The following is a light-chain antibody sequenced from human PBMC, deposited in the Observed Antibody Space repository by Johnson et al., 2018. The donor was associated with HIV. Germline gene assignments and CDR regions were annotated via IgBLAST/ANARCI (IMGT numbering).Light chain of an antibody. CDR2: RNN. CDR3: GAWDSSLRAGF. V-gene: IGLV1-51*01. CDR1: SSNIGNHY. Sequence: QSVLTQPPSVSAAPGQKVTISCSGTSSNIGNHYVSWYQLLPGTAPKLLIYRNNQRPSGVPDRFSGSKSGTSASLPISGLQAEDEADYYCGAWDSSLRAGFFGTGTKVTVL. J-gene: IGLJ1*01.